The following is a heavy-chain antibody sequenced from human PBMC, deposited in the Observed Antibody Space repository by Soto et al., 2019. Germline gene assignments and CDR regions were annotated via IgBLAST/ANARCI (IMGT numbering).Heavy chain of an antibody. CDR3: ASPTTVVTDDAFDI. CDR1: GGSFSGYY. Sequence: QVQLQQWGAGLLKPSETLSLTCAVYGGSFSGYYWSWIRQPPGKGLEWIGEINHSGSTNYNPSLKSRVPISVDTSKNQFSLKLSSVTAADTAVYYCASPTTVVTDDAFDIWGQGTMVTVSS. D-gene: IGHD4-17*01. J-gene: IGHJ3*02. V-gene: IGHV4-34*01. CDR2: INHSGST.